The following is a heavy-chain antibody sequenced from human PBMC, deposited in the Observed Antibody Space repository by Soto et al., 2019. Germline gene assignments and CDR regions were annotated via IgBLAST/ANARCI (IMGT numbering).Heavy chain of an antibody. CDR1: GGPISNYY. CDR2: IYSDGAT. CDR3: SRVGCSNSNCQTRGMDV. J-gene: IGHJ6*02. Sequence: QVQLQESGPGLARPSETLYLICNVSGGPISNYYWSWVRQPAGKGLEWVGRIYSDGATNYSPSLKSRVFMSLDMSGNQFSLQLNSVTAADTAVYYCSRVGCSNSNCQTRGMDVWGQGTTVTVSS. D-gene: IGHD2-2*01. V-gene: IGHV4-4*07.